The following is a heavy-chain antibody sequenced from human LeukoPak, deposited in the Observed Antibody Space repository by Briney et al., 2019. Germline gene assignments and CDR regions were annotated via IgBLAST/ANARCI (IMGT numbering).Heavy chain of an antibody. Sequence: GESLKISCKGSGYSFTSYWIGWVPQMPGKGLEWMGIIYPGDSDTRYSPSFQGQVTISADKSISTDYLQWSSLKASDTAMYYCARHNGYSSSLLWFDPWGQGTLVTVSS. CDR1: GYSFTSYW. V-gene: IGHV5-51*01. J-gene: IGHJ5*02. CDR3: ARHNGYSSSLLWFDP. CDR2: IYPGDSDT. D-gene: IGHD6-13*01.